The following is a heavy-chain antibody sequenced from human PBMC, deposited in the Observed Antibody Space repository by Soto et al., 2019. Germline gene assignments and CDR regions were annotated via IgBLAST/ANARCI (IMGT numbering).Heavy chain of an antibody. CDR1: GVSISSGVYY. CDR2: IYYSGST. V-gene: IGHV4-31*03. Sequence: SETLSLTCTVSGVSISSGVYYWSWIRQHPGKGLEWIGYIYYSGSTYYNPSLKSRVTISVDTSKNQFSLKLSSVTAADTAVYYCARDPYGAYAFDIWGQGTMVTVSS. J-gene: IGHJ3*02. D-gene: IGHD4-17*01. CDR3: ARDPYGAYAFDI.